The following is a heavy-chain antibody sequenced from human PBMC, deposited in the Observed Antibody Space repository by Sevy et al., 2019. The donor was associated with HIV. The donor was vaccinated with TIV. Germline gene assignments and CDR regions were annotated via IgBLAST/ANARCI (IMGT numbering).Heavy chain of an antibody. V-gene: IGHV1-69*13. CDR1: GGTFSSYA. CDR2: FIPIFGTA. CDR3: ARTSSGRKAYYYYGMDV. Sequence: ASVKVSCKASGGTFSSYAISWVRQAPGQGLEWMGGFIPIFGTANYAQKFQGRVTITADASTSKAYMELSSLRSEDTAVYYCARTSSGRKAYYYYGMDVWGQGTTVTVSS. D-gene: IGHD2-2*01. J-gene: IGHJ6*02.